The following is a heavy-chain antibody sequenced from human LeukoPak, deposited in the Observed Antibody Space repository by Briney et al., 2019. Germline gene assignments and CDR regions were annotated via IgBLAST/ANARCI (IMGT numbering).Heavy chain of an antibody. CDR3: ARGGPQRPHYYDSFWFYYGMDV. V-gene: IGHV4-34*01. Sequence: TSETLSLTCAVYGGSFSGYYWSWIRQPPGKGLEWIGEINHSGSTNYNPSLKSRVTISVDTSKNQFSLKLSSVTAADTAVYYCARGGPQRPHYYDSFWFYYGMDVWGQGTTVTVSS. CDR2: INHSGST. J-gene: IGHJ6*02. CDR1: GGSFSGYY. D-gene: IGHD3-22*01.